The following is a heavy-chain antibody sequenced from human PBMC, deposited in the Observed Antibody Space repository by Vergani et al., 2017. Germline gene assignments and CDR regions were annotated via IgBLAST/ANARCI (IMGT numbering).Heavy chain of an antibody. Sequence: QVQLVESGGGLVKPGGSLRLSCAASGFRFSDYHMSWIRQAPGTGLEWVSYISSSGDTIHYADSVKGRFTISRDNAKNSLYLQMNSLRAEDTAVYFCAREDCSGTSCGKENWFDPWGQGTLVTVSS. V-gene: IGHV3-11*01. J-gene: IGHJ5*02. CDR3: AREDCSGTSCGKENWFDP. CDR1: GFRFSDYH. D-gene: IGHD2-2*01. CDR2: ISSSGDTI.